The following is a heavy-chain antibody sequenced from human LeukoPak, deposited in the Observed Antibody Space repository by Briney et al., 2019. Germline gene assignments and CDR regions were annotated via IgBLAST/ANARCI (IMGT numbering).Heavy chain of an antibody. J-gene: IGHJ4*02. V-gene: IGHV1-69*04. D-gene: IGHD3-16*02. CDR2: IIPIVDIG. Sequence: EASVKVSCKASGGTFNTFAISWVRQAPGQGLEWMGRIIPIVDIGKTAQKFQGRVSITADKSTSTGYWELTNLRSEDAAVYYCATDLNLGEFSLYAPFDYWGQGTLVTVSS. CDR3: ATDLNLGEFSLYAPFDY. CDR1: GGTFNTFA.